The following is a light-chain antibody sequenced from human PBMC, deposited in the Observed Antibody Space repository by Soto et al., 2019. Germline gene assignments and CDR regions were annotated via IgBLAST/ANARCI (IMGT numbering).Light chain of an antibody. J-gene: IGLJ1*01. V-gene: IGLV1-40*01. CDR1: SSNIGADFD. CDR3: QSYDRSLTGV. CDR2: GNT. Sequence: QPWLTKSPSVSGAPGQRITISCTGSSSNIGADFDVYWYQQLPGAAPKLLIYGNTNRPSGVPDRFSGSKSGTSASLAITGLQAEDEADYYCQSYDRSLTGVFGTGTKVTVL.